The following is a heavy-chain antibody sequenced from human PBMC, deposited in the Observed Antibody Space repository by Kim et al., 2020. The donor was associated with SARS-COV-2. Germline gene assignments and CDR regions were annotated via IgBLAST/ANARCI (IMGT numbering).Heavy chain of an antibody. CDR1: GGSFSGYY. CDR3: ARASGAAADY. J-gene: IGHJ4*02. CDR2: INHSGST. Sequence: SETLSLTCAVYGGSFSGYYWSWIRQPPGKGLEWIGEINHSGSTNYNPSLKSRVTISVDTSKNQFSLKLSSVTAADTAVYYCARASGAAADYWGQGTLVTVSS. D-gene: IGHD2-15*01. V-gene: IGHV4-34*01.